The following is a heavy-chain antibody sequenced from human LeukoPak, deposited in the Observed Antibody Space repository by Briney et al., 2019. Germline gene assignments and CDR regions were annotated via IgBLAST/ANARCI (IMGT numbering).Heavy chain of an antibody. Sequence: GASVKVSCKASGYTFTSYGISWVRQAPGQGLEWMGWISAYNGNTNYAQKLQGRVTMTTDTSTSTAYMELRSLRSDDTAVFYCARDLSSRYYYYYYMDVWGKGTTVTVSS. CDR2: ISAYNGNT. D-gene: IGHD6-6*01. J-gene: IGHJ6*03. CDR1: GYTFTSYG. CDR3: ARDLSSRYYYYYYMDV. V-gene: IGHV1-18*01.